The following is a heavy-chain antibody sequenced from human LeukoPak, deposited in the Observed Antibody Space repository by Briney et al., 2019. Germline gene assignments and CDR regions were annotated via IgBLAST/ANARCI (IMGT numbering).Heavy chain of an antibody. CDR1: GFTFSSYA. J-gene: IGHJ3*02. D-gene: IGHD3-22*01. CDR3: AKVLSSMTHAFDI. V-gene: IGHV3-23*01. Sequence: GGSLRLSCAASGFTFSSYAMSWVRQAPGKGLEWVSAISGSGGSTYYADSVKGRFTISRDNSKNTLYLQMSSLRAEDTAVYYCAKVLSSMTHAFDIWGQGTMVTVSS. CDR2: ISGSGGST.